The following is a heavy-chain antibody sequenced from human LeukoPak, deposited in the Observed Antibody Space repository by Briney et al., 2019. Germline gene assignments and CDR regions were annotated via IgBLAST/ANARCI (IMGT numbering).Heavy chain of an antibody. CDR1: GGSISSYY. CDR2: IYYSGST. CDR3: ARHEWLVNNWFDP. V-gene: IGHV4-59*08. D-gene: IGHD6-19*01. J-gene: IGHJ5*02. Sequence: PSETLSLTCTVSGGSISSYYWSWIRRPPGKGLEWIGYIYYSGSTNYNPSLKSRVTISVDTSKNQFSLKLSSVTAADTAVYYCARHEWLVNNWFDPWGQGTLVTVSS.